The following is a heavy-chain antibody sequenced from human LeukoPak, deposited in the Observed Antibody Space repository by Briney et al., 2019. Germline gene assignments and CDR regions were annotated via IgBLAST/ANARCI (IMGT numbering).Heavy chain of an antibody. Sequence: SETLSLTCTVSGYSISSGYYWGWIRQPPGKGLEWIGSIYHSGSTYYNPSLKSRVTISVDTSKNQFSLKLSSVTAADTAVYYCARDLSLRWYGTKYYFDYWGQGTLVTVSS. D-gene: IGHD4-23*01. J-gene: IGHJ4*02. V-gene: IGHV4-38-2*02. CDR1: GYSISSGYY. CDR2: IYHSGST. CDR3: ARDLSLRWYGTKYYFDY.